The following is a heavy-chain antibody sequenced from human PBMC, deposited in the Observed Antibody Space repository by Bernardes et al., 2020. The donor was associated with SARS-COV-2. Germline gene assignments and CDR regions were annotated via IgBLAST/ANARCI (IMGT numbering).Heavy chain of an antibody. CDR3: ARSLNDYSDPCFDH. Sequence: GGSLRLSRSGSGFAFNRYWMTWVRQAPGKGLEWVAIIKEDGSDKYYADSVRGRFTISRDNARTSLYLQMNSLRDEDTAVYYCARSLNDYSDPCFDHWGQGTQVTVSS. D-gene: IGHD2-21*01. CDR2: IKEDGSDK. CDR1: GFAFNRYW. V-gene: IGHV3-7*01. J-gene: IGHJ4*02.